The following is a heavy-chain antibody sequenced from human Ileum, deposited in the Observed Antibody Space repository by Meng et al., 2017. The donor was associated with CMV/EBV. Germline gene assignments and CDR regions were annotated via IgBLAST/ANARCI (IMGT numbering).Heavy chain of an antibody. Sequence: SLPCEIPGGSFTGYYCAWIRQPPGKELEWIGEVNHRGDTDYNPSLNGRVTILVDTSKKQSSLKLNSVTAADTAVYYCARGLDNYYDMTWGQGILVTVSS. D-gene: IGHD3-22*01. CDR2: VNHRGDT. CDR1: GGSFTGYY. V-gene: IGHV4-34*01. CDR3: ARGLDNYYDMT. J-gene: IGHJ5*02.